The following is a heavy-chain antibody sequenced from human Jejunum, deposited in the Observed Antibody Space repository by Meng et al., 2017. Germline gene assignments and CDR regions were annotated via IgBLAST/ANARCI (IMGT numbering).Heavy chain of an antibody. D-gene: IGHD3-10*01. Sequence: VSLVESGGCRGRPGWSRGLSGAASGITFSSYHMIWDRQAPGNGLEWVSAITGSGGTSYYADPVKGRVAISRDNSKNTLYLQMSSLRAEDTAVYYCAKRFYYVSGSIDYWGQRTLVTVSS. CDR3: AKRFYYVSGSIDY. CDR1: GITFSSYH. V-gene: IGHV3-23*04. J-gene: IGHJ4*02. CDR2: ITGSGGTS.